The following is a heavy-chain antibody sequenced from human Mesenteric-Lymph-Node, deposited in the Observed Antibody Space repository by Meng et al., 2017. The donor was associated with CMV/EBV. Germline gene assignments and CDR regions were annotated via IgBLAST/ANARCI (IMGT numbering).Heavy chain of an antibody. CDR3: VKDLTTATTYFDY. CDR1: GFTFSSYA. CDR2: ISNSGDTT. V-gene: IGHV3-23*01. D-gene: IGHD4-11*01. Sequence: GESLKISCAASGFTFSSYAMHWVRQAPGKGLEWVAGISNSGDTTYYADSVKGRFTISRDNSKNTLYLQMNSLRAEDTAVHYCVKDLTTATTYFDYWGQGTLVTVSS. J-gene: IGHJ4*02.